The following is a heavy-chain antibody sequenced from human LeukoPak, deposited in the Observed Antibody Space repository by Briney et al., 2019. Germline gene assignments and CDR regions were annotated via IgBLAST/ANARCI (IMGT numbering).Heavy chain of an antibody. J-gene: IGHJ4*02. V-gene: IGHV5-51*06. Sequence: ESLKISCKVSGYNFPNYWIGWVRQAPGKGLEWMGIMFPGDSDTKYSPSFQGQVTISADKSISTAYLQWSSLKASDTAMYYCARPGSGGPDYWGQGTLVTVSS. CDR2: MFPGDSDT. D-gene: IGHD3-3*01. CDR3: ARPGSGGPDY. CDR1: GYNFPNYW.